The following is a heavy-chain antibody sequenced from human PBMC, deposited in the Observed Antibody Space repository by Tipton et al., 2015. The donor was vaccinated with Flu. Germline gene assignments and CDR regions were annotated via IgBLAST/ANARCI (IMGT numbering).Heavy chain of an antibody. V-gene: IGHV4-39*02. Sequence: GLVKPSETLSLTCTVSGGSISSSSYYWGWIRQPPGKGLEWIGSIYYSGSTYYNPSLKSRVTISVDTSKNQFSLKLSSVTAADTAVYYCAREVYSSSLEDYWGQGTLVTVSS. D-gene: IGHD6-6*01. CDR2: IYYSGST. CDR1: GGSISSSSYY. CDR3: AREVYSSSLEDY. J-gene: IGHJ4*02.